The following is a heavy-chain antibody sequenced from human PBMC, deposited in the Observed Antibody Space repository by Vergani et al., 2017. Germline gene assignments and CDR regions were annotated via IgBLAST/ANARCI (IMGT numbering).Heavy chain of an antibody. D-gene: IGHD2/OR15-2a*01. CDR3: ARGYCNNSIYRGKVDA. Sequence: EVHLVESGGGLVQPGRSLRLSCSGSGFTLGDYAMTWVRQAPGKGLEWVAFIWSKPDGGTTEYATSVKGRFTISRDNSKDKLYLQMNSLRAEDTAVHYCARGYCNNSIYRGKVDAWGQGTLVTVSS. V-gene: IGHV3-49*04. CDR2: IWSKPDGGTT. J-gene: IGHJ5*02. CDR1: GFTLGDYA.